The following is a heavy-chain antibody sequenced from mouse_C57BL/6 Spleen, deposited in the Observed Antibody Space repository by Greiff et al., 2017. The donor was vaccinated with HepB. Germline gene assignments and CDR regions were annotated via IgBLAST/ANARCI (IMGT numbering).Heavy chain of an antibody. J-gene: IGHJ2*01. Sequence: VQLKQSGPVLVKPGASVKMSCKASGYTFTDYYMNWVKQSHGKSLEWIGVINPYNGGTSYNQKFKGKATLTVDKSSSTAYMELNSLTSEDSAVYYCARSYGSSYVDYWGQGTTLTVSS. CDR1: GYTFTDYY. CDR2: INPYNGGT. V-gene: IGHV1-19*01. D-gene: IGHD1-1*01. CDR3: ARSYGSSYVDY.